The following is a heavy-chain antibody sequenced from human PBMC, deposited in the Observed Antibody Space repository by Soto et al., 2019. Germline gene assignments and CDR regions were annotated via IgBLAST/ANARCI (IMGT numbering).Heavy chain of an antibody. J-gene: IGHJ4*02. CDR2: IKHSGGT. D-gene: IGHD3-22*01. CDR3: AGRNGYYSGIDY. CDR1: GESLSGYY. V-gene: IGHV4-34*01. Sequence: QVQLQQWGAGLLKPSETLSLTCAVYGESLSGYYWCWVRQTPGKGLEWIGEIKHSGGTDYNPSLNRRVTISSDTSKNQLSLRVNSVTAADTAVYYCAGRNGYYSGIDYWGQGTLVTVSS.